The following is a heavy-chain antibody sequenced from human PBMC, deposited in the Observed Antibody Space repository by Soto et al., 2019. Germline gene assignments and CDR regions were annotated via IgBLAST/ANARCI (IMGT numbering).Heavy chain of an antibody. D-gene: IGHD1-7*01. V-gene: IGHV3-33*01. J-gene: IGHJ4*02. Sequence: GSLRLSCAASGFTFSSYGMHWVRQAPGKGLEWVAVIWYDGSNKYYADSVKGRFTISRDNSKNTLYLQMNSLRAEDTAVYYCARASNSGPYFDYWGQGTLGTVS. CDR3: ARASNSGPYFDY. CDR2: IWYDGSNK. CDR1: GFTFSSYG.